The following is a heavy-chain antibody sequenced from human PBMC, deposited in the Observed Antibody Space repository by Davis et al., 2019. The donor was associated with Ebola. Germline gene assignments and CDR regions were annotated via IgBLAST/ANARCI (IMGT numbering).Heavy chain of an antibody. V-gene: IGHV4-30-4*01. Sequence: SETLSLTCTVSGGSISSGDYYWSWIRQPPGKGLEWIGYIYYSGSTYYHPSLKSRVTISVDTSKNQFSLKLSSVTAADTAVYYCARAITIFGVVEDAFDIWGQGTMVTVSS. CDR1: GGSISSGDYY. D-gene: IGHD3-3*01. J-gene: IGHJ3*02. CDR3: ARAITIFGVVEDAFDI. CDR2: IYYSGST.